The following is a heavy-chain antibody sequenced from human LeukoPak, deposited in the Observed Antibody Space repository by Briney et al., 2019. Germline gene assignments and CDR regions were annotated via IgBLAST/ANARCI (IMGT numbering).Heavy chain of an antibody. Sequence: SVKVSCKASGGTFSSYAISWVRQAPGQGLEWMGGIIPIFGTANYAQKFQGRVTITTDESTSTAYMELSSLRSEDTAVYYCASGLEGATTNLGWDYWGQGTLVTVSS. CDR2: IIPIFGTA. J-gene: IGHJ4*02. CDR3: ASGLEGATTNLGWDY. CDR1: GGTFSSYA. D-gene: IGHD1-26*01. V-gene: IGHV1-69*05.